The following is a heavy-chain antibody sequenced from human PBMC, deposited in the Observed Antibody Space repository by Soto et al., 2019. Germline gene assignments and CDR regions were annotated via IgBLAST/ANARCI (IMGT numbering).Heavy chain of an antibody. Sequence: QLQLQEWGPGLVKPSETLSLTCTVSGGSISSSSYYWGWIRQPPGKGLEWIGSIYYSGSTYYTPSLKRRVTISVDTSKNQFSLKLSSVTAADTAVYYCARRNYHILTGYPFYFDYWGQGTLVTVSS. D-gene: IGHD3-9*01. J-gene: IGHJ4*02. CDR2: IYYSGST. CDR1: GGSISSSSYY. V-gene: IGHV4-39*01. CDR3: ARRNYHILTGYPFYFDY.